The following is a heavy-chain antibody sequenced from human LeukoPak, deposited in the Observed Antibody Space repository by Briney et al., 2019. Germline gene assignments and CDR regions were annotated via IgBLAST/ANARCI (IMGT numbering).Heavy chain of an antibody. CDR1: VGTFSSYA. Sequence: SVNDSFKGSVGTFSSYAISWVRQAPGQGREWMGGIIPIFGTANYAQKFQGRVTITADKSTSTVYMELSSLRSEDTAVYYCASDFFRGWGSSGSYDAFDIWGQGTMVTVSS. D-gene: IGHD1-26*01. V-gene: IGHV1-69*06. J-gene: IGHJ3*02. CDR3: ASDFFRGWGSSGSYDAFDI. CDR2: IIPIFGTA.